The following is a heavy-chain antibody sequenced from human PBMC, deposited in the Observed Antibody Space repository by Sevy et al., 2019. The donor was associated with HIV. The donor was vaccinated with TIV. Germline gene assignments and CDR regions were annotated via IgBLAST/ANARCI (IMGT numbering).Heavy chain of an antibody. D-gene: IGHD3-22*01. Sequence: SETLSLTCIVSGGSIGNSNSYWGWVRQPPGRGLEWIGTVYYNGDTYYKPSLKRRATISVDTSTNQFSLRLTSVTAADTAVYYCVREGITMIIAGFFDFSGQGTLVTVSS. CDR1: GGSIGNSNSY. CDR3: VREGITMIIAGFFDF. CDR2: VYYNGDT. J-gene: IGHJ4*02. V-gene: IGHV4-39*02.